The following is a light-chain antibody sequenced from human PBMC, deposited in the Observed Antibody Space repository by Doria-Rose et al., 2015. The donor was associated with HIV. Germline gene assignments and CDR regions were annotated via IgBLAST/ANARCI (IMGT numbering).Light chain of an antibody. CDR1: QRFSSTY. CDR2: DGS. Sequence: EIVMTQSPGTLSLSPGERATLSCRASQRFSSTYLAWYQQKPGQAPSLLIYDGSTRAAGIPDRFSASGSGTDFTLTINRLEPEDFALYYCRQYGTSWTFGQGTKVEI. J-gene: IGKJ1*01. CDR3: RQYGTSWT. V-gene: IGKV3-20*01.